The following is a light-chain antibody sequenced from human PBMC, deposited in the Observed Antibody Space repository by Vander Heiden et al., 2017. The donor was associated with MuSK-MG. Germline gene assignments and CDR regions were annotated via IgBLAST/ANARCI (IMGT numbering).Light chain of an antibody. CDR1: QSISSW. J-gene: IGKJ1*01. Sequence: DIQMTQSPSTLSASVGDRVTITCRASQSISSWLAWYQQKPGKAPKLLIYKASSLESGVPSRFSGSGFGTEFTLPISSLQPDYFATYYCQQDNSYPWTFGQGTKVEIK. V-gene: IGKV1-5*03. CDR2: KAS. CDR3: QQDNSYPWT.